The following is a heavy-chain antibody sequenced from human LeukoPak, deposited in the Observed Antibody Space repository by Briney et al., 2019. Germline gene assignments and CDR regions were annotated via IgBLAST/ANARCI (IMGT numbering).Heavy chain of an antibody. D-gene: IGHD4-23*01. Sequence: SETLSLTCTVSGGSIGTYYWTWIRQPPGKGLEWIGYTYFSGSTNYNPSLKSRVTISIDTSKNQFSLKLSSVTAADTAVYYCARAPSTVVNHFDYWGQGTLVTVSS. CDR1: GGSIGTYY. CDR2: TYFSGST. CDR3: ARAPSTVVNHFDY. V-gene: IGHV4-59*01. J-gene: IGHJ4*02.